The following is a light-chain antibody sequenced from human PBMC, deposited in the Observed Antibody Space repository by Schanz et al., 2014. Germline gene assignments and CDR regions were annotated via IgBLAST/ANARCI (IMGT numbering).Light chain of an antibody. CDR2: DVS. CDR1: SSDVGGYNY. V-gene: IGLV2-14*01. CDR3: SSYTSSSTQV. J-gene: IGLJ3*02. Sequence: QSALTQPASVSGSPGQSITISCTGTSSDVGGYNYVSWYQQHPGKAPKLMIYDVSHRPSGVSNRFSGSKSGNTASLTISGLQAEDEADYYCSSYTSSSTQVFGGGTQLTVL.